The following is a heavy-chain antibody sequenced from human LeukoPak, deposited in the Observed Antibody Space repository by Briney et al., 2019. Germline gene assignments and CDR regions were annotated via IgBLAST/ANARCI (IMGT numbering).Heavy chain of an antibody. D-gene: IGHD7-27*01. CDR2: IYPGDSDT. CDR3: ATVRSNWEYYFDY. J-gene: IGHJ4*02. V-gene: IGHV5-51*01. Sequence: GESLKISYKGSGYSFTSYWIGWVRQMPGKGLEWMGIIYPGDSDTRYSPSFQGQVTISADKSISTAYLQWSSLKASDTAMYYCATVRSNWEYYFDYWGQGTLVTVSS. CDR1: GYSFTSYW.